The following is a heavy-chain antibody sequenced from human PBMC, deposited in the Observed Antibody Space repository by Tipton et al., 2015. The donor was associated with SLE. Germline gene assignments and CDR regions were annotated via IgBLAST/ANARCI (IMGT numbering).Heavy chain of an antibody. D-gene: IGHD6-19*01. V-gene: IGHV3-23*03. CDR1: GFTFSSHA. CDR2: TYRGGTT. Sequence: SLRLSCAASGFTFSSHAMSWVRQAPGKGLEWVSVTYRGGTTYYVDSVRGRFTISRDDSKNTLYLQMNSLRAEDTAVYYCAKDSAGYSSGWYGGYYYGMDVWGQGTTVTVSS. J-gene: IGHJ6*02. CDR3: AKDSAGYSSGWYGGYYYGMDV.